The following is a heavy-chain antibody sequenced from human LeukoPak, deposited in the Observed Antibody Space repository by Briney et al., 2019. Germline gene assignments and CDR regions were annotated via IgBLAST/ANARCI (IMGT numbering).Heavy chain of an antibody. CDR2: INHSGST. J-gene: IGHJ4*02. V-gene: IGHV4-34*01. Sequence: SETLSLTCAVYGGSFSGYYWSWIRQPPGKGLEWIGEINHSGSTNYNPSFKSRVTISVDTSKNQFSLKLSSVTAADTAVYYCARVPRKAYYYDGSGTPVGFDYGGQGTLGTVSS. CDR3: ARVPRKAYYYDGSGTPVGFDY. CDR1: GGSFSGYY. D-gene: IGHD3-22*01.